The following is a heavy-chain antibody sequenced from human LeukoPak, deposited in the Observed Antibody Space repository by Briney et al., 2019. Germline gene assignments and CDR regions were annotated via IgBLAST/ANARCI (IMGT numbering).Heavy chain of an antibody. J-gene: IGHJ4*02. D-gene: IGHD5-12*01. CDR3: ARRGQPPG. CDR2: LSTNNGAT. V-gene: IGHV1-2*06. CDR1: GYTFTGSY. Sequence: ASVKVSCKASGYTFTGSYIHWVRQAPGQGLEWMGRLSTNNGATNYAQKFQGRVTMTRDTSITTAHMELTRLTSYDTAVYYCARRGQPPGWGQGTLVTVSS.